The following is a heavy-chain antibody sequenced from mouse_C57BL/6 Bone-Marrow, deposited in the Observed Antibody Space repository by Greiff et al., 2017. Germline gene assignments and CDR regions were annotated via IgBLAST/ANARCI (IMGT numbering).Heavy chain of an antibody. J-gene: IGHJ3*01. V-gene: IGHV14-4*01. D-gene: IGHD1-1*01. CDR3: TDYGSSYGWFAY. CDR1: GFNITDDY. CDR2: IDPENGGT. Sequence: VQLKQSGAELVRPGASVKLSCTASGFNITDDYMHWVKQRPEQGLEWIGWIDPENGGTEYASKFQGKATITADTSSNTAYLQLSSLTSEDTAVXYCTDYGSSYGWFAYWGQGTLVTVSA.